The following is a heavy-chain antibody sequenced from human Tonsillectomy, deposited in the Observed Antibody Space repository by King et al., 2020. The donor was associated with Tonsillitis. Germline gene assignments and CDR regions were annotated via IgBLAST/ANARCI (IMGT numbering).Heavy chain of an antibody. D-gene: IGHD5-12*01. CDR2: TYYRSKWFN. CDR1: GDSVSSNSAA. Sequence: VQLQQSGPGLVKPSQTLSLTCAISGDSVSSNSAAWNWIRQSPSSGLECLGGTYYRSKWFNDYAVSVKSRITINPDTFKNQYSLQLNSVTPEDTAVYYCASAGFSGYDSPDYWYSDLWGRGTLVTVSS. V-gene: IGHV6-1*01. CDR3: ASAGFSGYDSPDYWYSDL. J-gene: IGHJ2*01.